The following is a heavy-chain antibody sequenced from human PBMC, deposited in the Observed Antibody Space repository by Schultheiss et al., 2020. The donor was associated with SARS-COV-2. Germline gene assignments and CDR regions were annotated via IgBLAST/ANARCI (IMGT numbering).Heavy chain of an antibody. CDR2: IYYSGST. J-gene: IGHJ3*02. V-gene: IGHV4-61*05. CDR1: GGSISSSSYY. D-gene: IGHD6-13*01. CDR3: ARDGPYSSSDRDAFDI. Sequence: SETLSLTCTVSGGSISSSSYYWGWIRQPPGKGLEWIGYIYYSGSTNYNPSLRSRVTMSVDTSKNQFSLKLSSVTAADTAVYYCARDGPYSSSDRDAFDIWGQGTMVTVSS.